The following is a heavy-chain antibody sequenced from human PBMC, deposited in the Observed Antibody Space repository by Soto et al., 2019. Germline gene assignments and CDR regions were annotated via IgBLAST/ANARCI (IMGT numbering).Heavy chain of an antibody. V-gene: IGHV1-46*01. Sequence: ASVKVSCKAPGYTFTSYYMHWVRQAPGQGLEWMGIINPSGGSTSYAQKFQGRVTMTRDTSTSTVYMELSSLRSEDTAVYYCAKGGDKVYDSSAHCGPGDYWGQGTLVTVSS. CDR2: INPSGGST. D-gene: IGHD3-22*01. J-gene: IGHJ4*02. CDR3: AKGGDKVYDSSAHCGPGDY. CDR1: GYTFTSYY.